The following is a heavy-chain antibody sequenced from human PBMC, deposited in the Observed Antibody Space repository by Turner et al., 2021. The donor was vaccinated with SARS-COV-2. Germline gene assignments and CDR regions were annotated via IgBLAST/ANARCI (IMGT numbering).Heavy chain of an antibody. CDR1: GFTFRRYS. CDR2: ISSSSSYI. D-gene: IGHD1-26*01. CDR3: ARELAGRFGGATEIDY. J-gene: IGHJ4*02. V-gene: IGHV3-21*01. Sequence: EVQLVESGGGLVTPGGSLRLSCAASGFTFRRYSMNWVRQAPGKGLEWVSFISSSSSYIYYADSVKGRFTISRDNAKNSLYLQMNSLRAEDTAVYYCARELAGRFGGATEIDYWGQGTLVTVSS.